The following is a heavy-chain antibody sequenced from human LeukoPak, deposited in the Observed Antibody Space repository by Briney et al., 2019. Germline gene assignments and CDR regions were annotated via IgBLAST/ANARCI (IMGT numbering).Heavy chain of an antibody. Sequence: GGSLRLSCAASGFTFSTYWMHWARQAPGKGLVWVSRITSDGSSTSYADSVKGRFTISRDNAKNTLYLQMNSLRADDTAVYYCARMYSSDWTHFDYWGQGTLVTVSS. CDR2: ITSDGSST. J-gene: IGHJ4*02. CDR3: ARMYSSDWTHFDY. CDR1: GFTFSTYW. D-gene: IGHD6-19*01. V-gene: IGHV3-74*01.